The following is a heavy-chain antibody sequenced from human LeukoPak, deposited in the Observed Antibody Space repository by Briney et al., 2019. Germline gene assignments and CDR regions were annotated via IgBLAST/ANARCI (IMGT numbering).Heavy chain of an antibody. Sequence: SETLSLTCIVSGGSISSRSYYWGWIRQPPGKGLEWIGSIYYSGSTYYNPSLKSRVTISVDTSKNQFSLKLSSVTAADTAVYYCARDLRYDSSGWAFDYWGQGTLVTVSS. CDR3: ARDLRYDSSGWAFDY. D-gene: IGHD3-22*01. CDR2: IYYSGST. V-gene: IGHV4-39*07. CDR1: GGSISSRSYY. J-gene: IGHJ4*02.